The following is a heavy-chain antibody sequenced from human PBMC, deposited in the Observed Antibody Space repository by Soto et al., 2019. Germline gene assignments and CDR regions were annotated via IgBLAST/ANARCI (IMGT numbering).Heavy chain of an antibody. Sequence: SETLSLTCTVSGGSISSSSSYWTFIRQPPWRGLEWIGTIHYTGSPYYNPSFNSRVTIATDTYKNRFSLTLPSVTAADAATYYCAAHGVYELLTALNWFDPWGPGXHVTVYS. CDR3: AAHGVYELLTALNWFDP. CDR2: IHYTGSP. D-gene: IGHD4-17*01. J-gene: IGHJ5*02. V-gene: IGHV4-39*02. CDR1: GGSISSSSSY.